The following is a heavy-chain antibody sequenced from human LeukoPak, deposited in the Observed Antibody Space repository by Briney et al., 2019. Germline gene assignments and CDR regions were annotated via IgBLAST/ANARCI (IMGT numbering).Heavy chain of an antibody. J-gene: IGHJ4*02. V-gene: IGHV4-59*01. Sequence: SETLSLTCTVSGGSISSYYWSWIRQPPGKGLEWIGYIYYSGSTNYNPSLKSRVTISVDTSKNQFPLKLSSVTAADTAVYYCARDSGYCSSTSCPGLDYWGQGTLVTVSS. CDR1: GGSISSYY. CDR3: ARDSGYCSSTSCPGLDY. D-gene: IGHD2-2*01. CDR2: IYYSGST.